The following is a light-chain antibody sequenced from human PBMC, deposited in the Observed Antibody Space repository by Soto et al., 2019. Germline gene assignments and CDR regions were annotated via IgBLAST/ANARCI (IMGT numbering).Light chain of an antibody. J-gene: IGKJ5*01. CDR2: GAS. V-gene: IGKV3-20*01. CDR3: QQYGSSPVT. CDR1: QSVSSTY. Sequence: EIVLTQSPGTLSLSPGERATLSCRASQSVSSTYLAWYQQKPGQSPRLLIYGASSRAAGIPDRVSGSVSGTDFTLTITRLESEDFAVYYCQQYGSSPVTFGQGTRLDIK.